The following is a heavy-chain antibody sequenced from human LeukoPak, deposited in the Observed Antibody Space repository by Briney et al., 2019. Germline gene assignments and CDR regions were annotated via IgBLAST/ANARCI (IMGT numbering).Heavy chain of an antibody. Sequence: PGGSLRLSCAASGFTFNSYSMNWVRQAPGKGLEWVSYISSSSSTIYYADSVKGRFTISRDNSKNTLYLQMNSLRAEDTAVYYCATLYVVVVAANSDYWGQGTLVTVSS. V-gene: IGHV3-48*01. D-gene: IGHD2-15*01. CDR3: ATLYVVVVAANSDY. CDR1: GFTFNSYS. CDR2: ISSSSSTI. J-gene: IGHJ4*02.